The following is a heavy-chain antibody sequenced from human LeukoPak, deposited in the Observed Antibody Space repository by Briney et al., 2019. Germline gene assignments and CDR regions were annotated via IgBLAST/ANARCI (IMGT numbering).Heavy chain of an antibody. V-gene: IGHV3-66*02. Sequence: PGGSLRLSCAASGFTVSSNYMSWVRQAPGKGLEWVSVIYSGERTYYADSVKGRFTISRDNSKNTVHLQMNSLRIEDTAVYYCGRENPTDHWGQGTPVTVSS. CDR3: GRENPTDH. J-gene: IGHJ4*02. CDR2: IYSGERT. CDR1: GFTVSSNY.